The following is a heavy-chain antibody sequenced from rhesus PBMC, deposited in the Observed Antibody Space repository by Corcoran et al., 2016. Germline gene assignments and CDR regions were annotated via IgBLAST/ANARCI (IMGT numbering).Heavy chain of an antibody. CDR3: ARGTYSGYGDLYY. CDR2: RYGSTGDT. D-gene: IGHD5-24*01. Sequence: QVQLQESGPGLVKPSETLSLTCAVSGYSISSNYWSWIRQPPGKGLGWIGYRYGSTGDTYYNPALKSRVTISTDTSKNQFSLKLSSVTAADTAGYYCARGTYSGYGDLYYWGQGVLVTVSS. J-gene: IGHJ4*01. V-gene: IGHV4S16*01. CDR1: GYSISSNY.